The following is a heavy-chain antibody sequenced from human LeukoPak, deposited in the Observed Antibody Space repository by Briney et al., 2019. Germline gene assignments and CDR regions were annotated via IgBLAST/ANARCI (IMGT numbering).Heavy chain of an antibody. CDR2: IIPIFGIA. CDR1: GGTFSSYA. Sequence: ASVKVSCKASGGTFSSYAISWVRQAPGQGLEWMGRIIPIFGIANYAQKFQGRVTITADKSTSTAYMELSSLRSEDTAVYYCTTESGGSWWVDYWGQGTLVTVSS. CDR3: TTESGGSWWVDY. V-gene: IGHV1-69*04. D-gene: IGHD2-15*01. J-gene: IGHJ4*02.